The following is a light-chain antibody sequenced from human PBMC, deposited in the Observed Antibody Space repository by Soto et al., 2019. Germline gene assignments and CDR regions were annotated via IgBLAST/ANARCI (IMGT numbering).Light chain of an antibody. CDR2: EVS. J-gene: IGLJ1*01. CDR1: SSDVGGYNY. Sequence: QSALTQPDSVSGSPGQSITISCTGTSSDVGGYNYVSWYQQHPGKAPKLMIYEVSNRPSGVSNRFSGSKSGNTASLTISGLQAEDEADYYCSSYTSRSTLDYVFGSGTKV. CDR3: SSYTSRSTLDYV. V-gene: IGLV2-14*01.